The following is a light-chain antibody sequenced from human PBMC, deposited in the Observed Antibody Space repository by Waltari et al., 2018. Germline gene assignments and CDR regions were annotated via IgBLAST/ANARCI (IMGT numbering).Light chain of an antibody. V-gene: IGKV3-11*01. CDR1: RSVSNY. CDR3: QQRSNRPPT. Sequence: EIVLTQSPATLSLSPGERATLSCRASRSVSNYLAWYQQKPGQAPRLLIYDASNRATGIPARFSGGGSGTDFTLTISSLEPEDFAVYYCQQRSNRPPTFGPGTKVDIK. CDR2: DAS. J-gene: IGKJ3*01.